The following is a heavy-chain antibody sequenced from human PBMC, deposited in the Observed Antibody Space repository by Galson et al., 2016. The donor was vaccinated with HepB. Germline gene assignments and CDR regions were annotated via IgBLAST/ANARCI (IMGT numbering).Heavy chain of an antibody. Sequence: SLRLSCAASGFTFSSYWMHWVRQAPGKGLEWVSAISGSGGSTYYADSVKGRFTISRDNSKNTLYLQMNSLRAEDTAVYYCAKASSPGYYYGMDVWGQGTTVTVSS. CDR3: AKASSPGYYYGMDV. D-gene: IGHD6-13*01. CDR1: GFTFSSYW. J-gene: IGHJ6*02. CDR2: ISGSGGST. V-gene: IGHV3-23*01.